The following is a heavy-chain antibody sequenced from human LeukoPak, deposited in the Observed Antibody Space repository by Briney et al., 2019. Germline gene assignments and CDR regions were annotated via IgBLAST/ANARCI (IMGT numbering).Heavy chain of an antibody. CDR3: ARGYCSGGSCYSGLFDY. J-gene: IGHJ4*02. D-gene: IGHD2-15*01. CDR2: IYYSGST. V-gene: IGHV4-31*03. Sequence: SQTLCLTCTVSGGSISSGGYYWSWIRQHPGKGLEWIGYIYYSGSTYYNPCLKSRVTISVDTSKNKSSLKLSSVTAADTAVYYSARGYCSGGSCYSGLFDYCGQGTLVTVSS. CDR1: GGSISSGGYY.